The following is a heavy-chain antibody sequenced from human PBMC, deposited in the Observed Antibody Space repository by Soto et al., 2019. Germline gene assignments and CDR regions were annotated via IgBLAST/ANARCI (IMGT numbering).Heavy chain of an antibody. CDR3: AHIFNSNSGRYRYFDY. J-gene: IGHJ4*02. Sequence: QITLKESGPTLVKPTQTLTLTCTFSGFSLSTSGVGVGWIRQPPGKALEWLALIYWDDDKRYSPSLKSRFTISKDTSKNQVVLTMTNMDPVDTATYYCAHIFNSNSGRYRYFDYWGQGTLVTVSS. CDR2: IYWDDDK. CDR1: GFSLSTSGVG. V-gene: IGHV2-5*02. D-gene: IGHD3-16*02.